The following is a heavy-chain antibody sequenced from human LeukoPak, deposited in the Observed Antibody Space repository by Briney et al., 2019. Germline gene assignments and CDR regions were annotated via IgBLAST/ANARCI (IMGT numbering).Heavy chain of an antibody. J-gene: IGHJ3*02. V-gene: IGHV4-4*07. CDR2: IYTSGST. CDR3: ARHLDYGDHQGAFDI. CDR1: GGSISSYY. D-gene: IGHD4-17*01. Sequence: SETLSLTCTVSGGSISSYYWSWIRQPAGKGLEWIGRIYTSGSTNHNPSLKSRVTMSVDTSKNQFSLKLSSVTAADTAVYYCARHLDYGDHQGAFDIWGQGTMVTVSS.